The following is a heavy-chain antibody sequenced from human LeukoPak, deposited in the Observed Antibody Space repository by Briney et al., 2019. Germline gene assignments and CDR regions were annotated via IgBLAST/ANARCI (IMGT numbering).Heavy chain of an antibody. V-gene: IGHV3-7*01. Sequence: GGSLRLSCAASGYTFSSYWMSWVRQASGKGLEWVANIKQDGSEKYYVDSVKGRFTISRDNAKNSLYLQMNSLRAEDTAVYYCARDYYDSSGYYEGDYWGQGTLVTVSS. J-gene: IGHJ4*02. CDR2: IKQDGSEK. CDR3: ARDYYDSSGYYEGDY. CDR1: GYTFSSYW. D-gene: IGHD3-22*01.